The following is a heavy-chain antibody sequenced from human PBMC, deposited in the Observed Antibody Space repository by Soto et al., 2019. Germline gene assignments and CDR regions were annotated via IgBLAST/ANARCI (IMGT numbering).Heavy chain of an antibody. V-gene: IGHV3-30-3*01. J-gene: IGHJ4*02. CDR3: ARGGYYTFWNGSIGTY. CDR1: QFTFSSFT. Sequence: QLPLVESGGGVVQPGKSLRVSCAASQFTFSSFTMHWVRQAPGTGLEWVAVISNDGRNKFYADSVKGRFTISRDNSKNTLFLQMTSLTAEETAVYYCARGGYYTFWNGSIGTYWCQGTLGTVSS. CDR2: ISNDGRNK. D-gene: IGHD3-3*01.